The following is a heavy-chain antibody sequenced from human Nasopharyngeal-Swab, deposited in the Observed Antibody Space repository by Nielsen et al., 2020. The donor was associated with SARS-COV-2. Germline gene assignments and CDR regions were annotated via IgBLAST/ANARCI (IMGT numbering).Heavy chain of an antibody. CDR3: ARKSGWLGAFDI. CDR2: IYYSGST. V-gene: IGHV4-59*08. D-gene: IGHD5-12*01. J-gene: IGHJ3*02. Sequence: SETLSLTCTVSGGSISSYYWSWIRQPPGKGLEWIGYIYYSGSTNYNPSLKSRVTISVDTSKNQFSLKLGSVTAADTAVYYCARKSGWLGAFDIWGQGTMVTVSS. CDR1: GGSISSYY.